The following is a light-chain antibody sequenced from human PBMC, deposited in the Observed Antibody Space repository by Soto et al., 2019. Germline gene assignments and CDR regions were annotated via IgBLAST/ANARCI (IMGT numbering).Light chain of an antibody. J-gene: IGKJ1*01. CDR3: QQYNNWPGT. Sequence: EIVLTQSPATLSSFPGDRATLSCRASQSVSSNLAWYQQKPGQAPRLLIYGASTRATGIPARFSGSGSGTEFTLTISSLQSEDFAVYYCQQYNNWPGTFGQGTKVDIK. V-gene: IGKV3-15*01. CDR2: GAS. CDR1: QSVSSN.